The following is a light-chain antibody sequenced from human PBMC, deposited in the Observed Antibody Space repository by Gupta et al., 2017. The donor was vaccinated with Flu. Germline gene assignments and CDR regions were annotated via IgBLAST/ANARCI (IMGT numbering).Light chain of an antibody. V-gene: IGLV3-21*02. CDR3: QLGDRSSDNVV. CDR1: TLRSTT. CDR2: NYS. Sequence: SSVLPQPPSVSVAPRQPARITFWVHTLRSTTVHWYQQKPGQAPALAVCNYSDPPPWIPERFSGANCGTTATLIIIRVEAGDEADYYCQLGDRSSDNVVFGGGTKLTVL. J-gene: IGLJ2*01.